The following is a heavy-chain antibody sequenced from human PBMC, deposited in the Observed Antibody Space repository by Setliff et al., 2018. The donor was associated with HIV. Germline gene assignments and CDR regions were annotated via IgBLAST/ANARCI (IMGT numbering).Heavy chain of an antibody. CDR3: ASGYSSSSPHRDY. V-gene: IGHV3-23*01. CDR1: GFTFSSYM. CDR2: ISDSGGST. Sequence: PGGSLRLSCAASGFTFSSYMMNWVRQAPGKGLEWVSGISDSGGSTYYADSVKGRFTISRDNSKNTLNLQMNSLRAEDTAVYYCASGYSSSSPHRDYWGQGTLVTVSS. D-gene: IGHD6-6*01. J-gene: IGHJ4*02.